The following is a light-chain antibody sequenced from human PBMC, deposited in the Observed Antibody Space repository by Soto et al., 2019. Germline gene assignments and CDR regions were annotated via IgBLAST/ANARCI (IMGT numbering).Light chain of an antibody. CDR2: DVS. CDR3: GSYASGSSEV. J-gene: IGLJ1*01. Sequence: QSVLTPPASVSGSPGQSITISCTGTSSDVGGYNYVSWYQQHPGKAPKLMIYDVSNRPSGVSDRFSGSKSGNTASLTISGLQAEDEADYYCGSYASGSSEVFGTGTKVTVL. CDR1: SSDVGGYNY. V-gene: IGLV2-14*01.